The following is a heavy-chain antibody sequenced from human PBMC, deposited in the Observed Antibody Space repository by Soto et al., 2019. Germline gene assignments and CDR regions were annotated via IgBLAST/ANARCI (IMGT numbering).Heavy chain of an antibody. V-gene: IGHV3-23*01. Sequence: GGSLRLSCAASGFTFSSYAMSWVRQAPGKGLEWVSAISGSGGSTYYADSVKGWFTISRDNSKNTLYLQMNSLRAEDTAVYYCAKEVTAARSRYYFDYWGQGTLVTVSS. CDR2: ISGSGGST. J-gene: IGHJ4*02. D-gene: IGHD6-6*01. CDR1: GFTFSSYA. CDR3: AKEVTAARSRYYFDY.